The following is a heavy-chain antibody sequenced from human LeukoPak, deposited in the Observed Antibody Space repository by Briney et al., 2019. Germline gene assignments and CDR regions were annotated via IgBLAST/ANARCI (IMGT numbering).Heavy chain of an antibody. V-gene: IGHV3-21*01. D-gene: IGHD3-10*01. Sequence: GGSLRLSCAASGFTFSSYSMNWVRQAPGKGLEWVSSISSSSSYIYYADSVKGRFTISRDNAKNSLYLQMNSLRAEDTAVYYCARIIRERDAFDIWGQGTMVTVSS. CDR3: ARIIRERDAFDI. J-gene: IGHJ3*02. CDR1: GFTFSSYS. CDR2: ISSSSSYI.